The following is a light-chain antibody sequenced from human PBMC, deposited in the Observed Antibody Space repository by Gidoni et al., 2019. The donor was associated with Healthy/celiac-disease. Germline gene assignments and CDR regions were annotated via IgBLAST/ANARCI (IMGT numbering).Light chain of an antibody. CDR3: SSYAGSNKVV. V-gene: IGLV2-8*01. Sequence: QTALTQPPSASGSPGQSVTLSCTGTSRDVGGYNYVSWYQQHPGKAPKLMIYEVSQRPSGVPDRFSGSKSGNTASLTVSGLQAEDEADYYCSSYAGSNKVVFGGGTKLTVL. CDR2: EVS. CDR1: SRDVGGYNY. J-gene: IGLJ2*01.